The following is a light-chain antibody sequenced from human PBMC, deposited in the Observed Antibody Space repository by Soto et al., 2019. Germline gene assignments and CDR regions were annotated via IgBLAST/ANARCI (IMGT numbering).Light chain of an antibody. CDR3: SSYTSSSTPIV. CDR1: SSDIGHYDY. CDR2: EVT. V-gene: IGLV2-14*01. Sequence: QSVLTQPASVSGSPGQSITISCTGTSSDIGHYDYVSWYQQHPGKAPKLMIYEVTNRPSGVSNRFSGSKSGNTASLTISGLQAEDEADYYCSSYTSSSTPIVFGGGTKLTVL. J-gene: IGLJ3*02.